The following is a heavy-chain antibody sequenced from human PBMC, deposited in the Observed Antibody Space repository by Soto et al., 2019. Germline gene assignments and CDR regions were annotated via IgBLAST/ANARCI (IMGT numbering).Heavy chain of an antibody. D-gene: IGHD5-18*01. CDR2: ISSSGSTI. J-gene: IGHJ6*03. CDR1: GFTFSDYY. V-gene: IGHV3-11*01. Sequence: QVQLVESGGGLVKPGGSLRLSCAASGFTFSDYYMSWIRQAPGKGLEWVSYISSSGSTIYYADSVKGRFTITRANATNSLHLQLISLRAEDTAVYYCAGETAMVPGATYYYYMDVWGKGTTVTVSS. CDR3: AGETAMVPGATYYYYMDV.